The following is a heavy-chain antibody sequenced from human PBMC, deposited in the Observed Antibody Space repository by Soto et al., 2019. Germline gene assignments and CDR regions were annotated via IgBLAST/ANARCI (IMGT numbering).Heavy chain of an antibody. Sequence: GGSLRLSCAASGFTFSSYSMNWVRQAPGKGLEWVSSISSSSSYIYYADSVKGRFTISRDNAKNSLYLQMNSLRAEDTAVYYCARGGRTTVTTYYYYGMDVWGQGTTVTSP. CDR3: ARGGRTTVTTYYYYGMDV. CDR2: ISSSSSYI. J-gene: IGHJ6*02. CDR1: GFTFSSYS. D-gene: IGHD4-4*01. V-gene: IGHV3-21*01.